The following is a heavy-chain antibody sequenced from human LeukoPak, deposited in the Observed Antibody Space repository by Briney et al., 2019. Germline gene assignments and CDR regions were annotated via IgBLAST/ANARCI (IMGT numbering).Heavy chain of an antibody. CDR2: IYKSGST. J-gene: IGHJ4*02. CDR3: AREEYFQDSNGYSYYFHS. V-gene: IGHV4-4*07. Sequence: SETLSLTCTVSGGSIGWDYWSWIRQSAGKGLEWIGRIYKSGSTNYNPSFRSRVTMSVDTSKNQFSLNVTSVTAADTAVYYCAREEYFQDSNGYSYYFHSWGQGSVVTVSS. CDR1: GGSIGWDY. D-gene: IGHD3-22*01.